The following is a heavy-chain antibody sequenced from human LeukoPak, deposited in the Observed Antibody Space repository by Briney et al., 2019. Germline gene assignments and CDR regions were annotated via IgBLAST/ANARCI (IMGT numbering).Heavy chain of an antibody. D-gene: IGHD3-10*01. CDR3: ARVTMVRGVIIIGFDY. CDR1: GYSFTSYW. J-gene: IGHJ4*02. V-gene: IGHV5-51*01. CDR2: IYPGDSDT. Sequence: GGSLKISCKGSGYSFTSYWIGWVRQMPGKGLEWMGIIYPGDSDTRYSPSFQGQVTISADKSISTAYLQWSSLKASDTAMYYCARVTMVRGVIIIGFDYWGQGTLVTVSS.